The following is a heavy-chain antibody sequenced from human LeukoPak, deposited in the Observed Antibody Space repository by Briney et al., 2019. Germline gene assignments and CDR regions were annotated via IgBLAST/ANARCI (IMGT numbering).Heavy chain of an antibody. CDR2: IYYSGNT. Sequence: GSLRLSCAASGFTFSSYGMHWIRQPPGKGLEWIGSIYYSGNTYYNPSLKSRVTISVDTSTNQFSLKLTSVTAADTAVYYCAHFKGGSFDFWGQGTMVTVSS. CDR3: AHFKGGSFDF. CDR1: GFTFSSYG. J-gene: IGHJ3*01. D-gene: IGHD1-26*01. V-gene: IGHV4-59*05.